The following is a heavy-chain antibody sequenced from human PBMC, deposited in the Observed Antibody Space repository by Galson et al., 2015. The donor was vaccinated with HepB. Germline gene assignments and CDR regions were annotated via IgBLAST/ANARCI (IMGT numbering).Heavy chain of an antibody. Sequence: SLRLSCAASGFTFDDYAMHWVRQAPGKGLEWVSGISWNSGSIGYADSVKGRFTISRDNAKNSLYLQMNSLRAEDTALYYCAKDGAPWFGEKDFDYWGQGTLVTVSS. CDR2: ISWNSGSI. D-gene: IGHD3-10*01. CDR3: AKDGAPWFGEKDFDY. J-gene: IGHJ4*02. V-gene: IGHV3-9*01. CDR1: GFTFDDYA.